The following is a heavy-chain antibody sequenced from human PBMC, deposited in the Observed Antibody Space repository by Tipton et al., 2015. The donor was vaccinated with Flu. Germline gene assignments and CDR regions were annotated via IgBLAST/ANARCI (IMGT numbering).Heavy chain of an antibody. J-gene: IGHJ4*02. CDR2: ISYDGSNK. CDR3: VRDHNYQCDY. Sequence: SLRLSCTASGFTFNDYTMSWVRQAPGKGLEWVAVISYDGSNKYYADSVKGRFAISRDNSKNTLFLLMNSLRDEDTAVYYCVRDHNYQCDYWGQGTLVTVSS. V-gene: IGHV3-30*09. D-gene: IGHD5-24*01. CDR1: GFTFNDYT.